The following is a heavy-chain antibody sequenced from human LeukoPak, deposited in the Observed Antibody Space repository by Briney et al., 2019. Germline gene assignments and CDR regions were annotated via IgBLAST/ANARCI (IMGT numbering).Heavy chain of an antibody. J-gene: IGHJ5*02. Sequence: GGSLRLSCAASGFTFSSYAMHWVRQAPGKGLEWVAVISYDGSNKYYADSVKGRFTISRDNSKNTLYLQMNSLRAEDTAVYYCARGRIRGVIITGVDPWGQGTLVTVSS. D-gene: IGHD3-10*01. CDR3: ARGRIRGVIITGVDP. V-gene: IGHV3-30*04. CDR1: GFTFSSYA. CDR2: ISYDGSNK.